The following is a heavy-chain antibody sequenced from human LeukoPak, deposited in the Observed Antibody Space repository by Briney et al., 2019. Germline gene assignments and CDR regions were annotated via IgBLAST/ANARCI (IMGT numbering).Heavy chain of an antibody. CDR2: INHSGST. D-gene: IGHD3/OR15-3a*01. CDR1: GGSFSGYY. Sequence: SETLSLTCAVYGGSFSGYYWSWIRQPPGKGLEWIGEINHSGSTNYNPSLKSRVTISLDTSKNQFSLNLNSVTAADTAVYYCARLGTDAGGDYWGQGTLVTVSS. CDR3: ARLGTDAGGDY. J-gene: IGHJ4*02. V-gene: IGHV4-34*01.